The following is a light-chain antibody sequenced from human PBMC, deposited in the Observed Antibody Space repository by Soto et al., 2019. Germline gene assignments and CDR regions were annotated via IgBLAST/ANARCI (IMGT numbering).Light chain of an antibody. CDR2: AAS. V-gene: IGKV1-39*01. CDR1: QSIAYY. J-gene: IGKJ2*01. CDR3: QQSSNSPMYT. Sequence: DIQMTQSPSSLSASVGDRVTITCRASQSIAYYLNWFQQKPGKAPKLLIYAASSLQSGVPSSFSGSGSGTDFTLTISSLQPEDFTTYYCQQSSNSPMYTFGQGTKLYVK.